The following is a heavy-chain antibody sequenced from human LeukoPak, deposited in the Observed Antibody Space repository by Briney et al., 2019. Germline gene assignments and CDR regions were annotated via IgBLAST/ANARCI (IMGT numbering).Heavy chain of an antibody. CDR1: GASISSGSYY. CDR2: IFYSGST. Sequence: SGPGLVKPSETLSLTCTVSGASISSGSYYWGWIRQPPGKGLEWLGTIFYSGSTYYNPSLRSRVTISIDSSKNQFSLKLNSVTAADTAVYYCASTKRGESYASGRGPFAYWGQGPLVTVSS. CDR3: ASTKRGESYASGRGPFAY. D-gene: IGHD3-10*01. J-gene: IGHJ4*02. V-gene: IGHV4-39*07.